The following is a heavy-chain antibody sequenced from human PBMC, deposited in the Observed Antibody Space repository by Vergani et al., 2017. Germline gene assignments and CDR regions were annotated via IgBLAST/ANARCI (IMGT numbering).Heavy chain of an antibody. J-gene: IGHJ4*02. CDR2: ISSSSSTI. CDR1: GFTFSSYS. V-gene: IGHV3-48*04. D-gene: IGHD3-22*01. CDR3: ARGVVVLRWSSQRWMDV. Sequence: EVQLVESGGGLVQPGGSLRLSCAASGFTFSSYSMNWVRQAPGKGLEWVSYISSSSSTIYYADSVKGRFTVSRDNAKNSLYLQMNSLRAEDTDVYYCARGVVVLRWSSQRWMDVWGQGTLVTVSS.